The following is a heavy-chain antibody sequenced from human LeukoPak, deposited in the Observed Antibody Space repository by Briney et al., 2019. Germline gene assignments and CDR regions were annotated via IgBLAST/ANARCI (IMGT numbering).Heavy chain of an antibody. D-gene: IGHD6-13*01. CDR1: GFTFGSYA. V-gene: IGHV3-23*01. Sequence: GGALRLSCAASGFTFGSYAMSWVRQGPGKGLEWVSFISPNADRTSKADSVKGRFTISRDNSKNTLYLQMNSLRAEDTAVYYCAEVGIAAAAISSFDYWGQGTLVTVSS. CDR2: ISPNADRT. CDR3: AEVGIAAAAISSFDY. J-gene: IGHJ4*02.